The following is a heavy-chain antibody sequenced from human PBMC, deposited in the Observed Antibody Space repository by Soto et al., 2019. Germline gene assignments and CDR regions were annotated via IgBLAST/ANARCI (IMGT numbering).Heavy chain of an antibody. CDR2: ISGSGGST. J-gene: IGHJ4*03. V-gene: IGHV3-23*01. Sequence: EVQLLESGGGLVQPGGSLRLSCAASGFTFSSYAMRWVRQGPVKGLEWVSAISGSGGSTYYADSVKGRFTISRDNSKNTLYLQMNSLKAEDTAVYYCARRGSGSYYDDWGQGTLVTVSS. D-gene: IGHD1-26*01. CDR1: GFTFSSYA. CDR3: ARRGSGSYYDD.